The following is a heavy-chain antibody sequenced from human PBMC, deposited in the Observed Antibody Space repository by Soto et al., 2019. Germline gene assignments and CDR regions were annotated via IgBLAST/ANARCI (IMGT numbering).Heavy chain of an antibody. CDR1: GGSISTYY. V-gene: IGHV4-59*01. D-gene: IGHD1-26*01. Sequence: QVQLQESGPGLVKPSETLSLTCTVSGGSISTYYWNWIRQPPGKGLEWIGYIYYSGSTNYNPSLKSRVTISVDTAKNPFSLKLNSVTAADTAVYYCARGREPHIWGQETLVILSS. J-gene: IGHJ4*02. CDR2: IYYSGST. CDR3: ARGREPHI.